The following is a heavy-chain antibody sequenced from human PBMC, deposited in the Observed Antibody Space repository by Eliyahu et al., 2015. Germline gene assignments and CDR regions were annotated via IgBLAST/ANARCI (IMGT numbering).Heavy chain of an antibody. CDR3: ARDWSPVGGYDTFDV. CDR2: VSATGKTA. J-gene: IGHJ3*01. D-gene: IGHD1-26*01. Sequence: EVQLVESGGASVQPGASLRLSCTGXGFIFXNYAMYWVRQAPGKGLEWVSSVSATGKTAFYEDSVAGRFTVSRDNSRNTLLLQMDSLRAEDTALYFCARDWSPVGGYDTFDVWGQGTSVTVSS. V-gene: IGHV3-23*04. CDR1: GFIFXNYA.